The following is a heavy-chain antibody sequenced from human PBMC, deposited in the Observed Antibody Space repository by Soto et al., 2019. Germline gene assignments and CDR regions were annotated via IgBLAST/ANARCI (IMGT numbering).Heavy chain of an antibody. J-gene: IGHJ4*02. CDR1: GFSLTTDRVG. V-gene: IGHV2-5*02. Sequence: QITLKESGPTLVKPTQTLTLTCTFSGFSLTTDRVGVGWIRQPPGEALEWLAAFYWDDSKTYRPSPERRRTIPKDTSKHQVALTVTTLDSLDTATASCAPAYGGRSLYWGPGTLVTVS. D-gene: IGHD1-26*01. CDR2: FYWDDSK. CDR3: APAYGGRSLY.